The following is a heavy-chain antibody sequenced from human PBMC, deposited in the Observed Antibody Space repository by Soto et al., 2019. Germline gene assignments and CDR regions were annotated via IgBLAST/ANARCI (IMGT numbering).Heavy chain of an antibody. V-gene: IGHV1-3*01. CDR1: GYTYTSYA. CDR2: INAGNGNT. J-gene: IGHJ6*03. D-gene: IGHD4-4*01. CDR3: ARAAYSNYYYYMDV. Sequence: QVPLVQSGAEMKKPGASVKVSCKASGYTYTSYAMHWVRQAPGQRLEWMGWINAGNGNTKYSQKFQGRVTITRDTSASPAYMELRSMRSEDTAVYFCARAAYSNYYYYMDVWGKGTTVTVSS.